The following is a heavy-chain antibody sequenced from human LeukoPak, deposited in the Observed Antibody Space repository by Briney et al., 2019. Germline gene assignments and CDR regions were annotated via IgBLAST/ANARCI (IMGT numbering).Heavy chain of an antibody. V-gene: IGHV3-15*07. D-gene: IGHD3-22*01. CDR1: GFTFSNAW. CDR3: ATDFYDTT. Sequence: GGSLRLSCATSGFTFSNAWMNWVRQAPGKGLEWVGRIRSNSDGGTIDYAAPVVGRFALSRDDSKNTLYLQMNRLQTEDTAVYYCATDFYDTTWGQGTLVTVSS. CDR2: IRSNSDGGTI. J-gene: IGHJ5*02.